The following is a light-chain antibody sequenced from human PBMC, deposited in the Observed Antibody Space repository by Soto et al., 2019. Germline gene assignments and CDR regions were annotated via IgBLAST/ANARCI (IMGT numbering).Light chain of an antibody. CDR1: QSISRNY. J-gene: IGKJ1*01. CDR2: GAS. V-gene: IGKV3-20*01. CDR3: QQYGSSPRT. Sequence: EIVLTQSPGTLSMSPGERATLSCRASQSISRNYLAWYQQKPGQAPRLLIYGASSRATGIPDRFSGSGSGTDFPLTISRLEAEDFAVYYCQQYGSSPRTFGQGTKVEFK.